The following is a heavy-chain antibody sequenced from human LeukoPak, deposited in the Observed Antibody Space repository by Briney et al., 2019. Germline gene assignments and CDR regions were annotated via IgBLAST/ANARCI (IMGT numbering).Heavy chain of an antibody. Sequence: SETLSLTCTVSGGSISSGDNYWTWIRQHPGKGLEWMGCIYYSGSTYYNPSLKSRVIISADTSKNQFSLKLSSVTAADTAVYYCARGLGWLQLDYFDFWGQGTLVTVSS. CDR2: IYYSGST. CDR1: GGSISSGDNY. CDR3: ARGLGWLQLDYFDF. D-gene: IGHD5-24*01. V-gene: IGHV4-31*03. J-gene: IGHJ4*02.